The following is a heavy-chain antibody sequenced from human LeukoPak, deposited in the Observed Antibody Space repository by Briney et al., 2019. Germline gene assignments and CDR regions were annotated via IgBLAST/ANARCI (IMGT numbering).Heavy chain of an antibody. CDR1: GYSFTSYC. D-gene: IGHD3-10*01. J-gene: IGHJ4*02. V-gene: IGHV1-46*01. Sequence: ASVMVSCKAAGYSFTSYCMYWVRQAPGQGLEWMGIINPSGGSTSYAQKFQGRVTMTRDTSTSTVYMELSSLRSEDTAVYYCAWNYYGSGSPLDYWGQGTLVTVSS. CDR2: INPSGGST. CDR3: AWNYYGSGSPLDY.